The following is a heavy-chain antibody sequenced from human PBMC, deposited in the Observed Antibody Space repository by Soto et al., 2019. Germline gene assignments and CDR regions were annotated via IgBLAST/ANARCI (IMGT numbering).Heavy chain of an antibody. J-gene: IGHJ6*02. Sequence: SETLSLTCTVSGGSISSVDYYWSWIRQHPGKGLEWIGYIYYSGSTYYNPSLKSRLIISVDTSKNQFSLRLSSVTAADTAVYYCARDHGNYGDYYYYYGMDVWGQGTTVTVS. CDR1: GGSISSVDYY. D-gene: IGHD4-17*01. V-gene: IGHV4-30-4*01. CDR3: ARDHGNYGDYYYYYGMDV. CDR2: IYYSGST.